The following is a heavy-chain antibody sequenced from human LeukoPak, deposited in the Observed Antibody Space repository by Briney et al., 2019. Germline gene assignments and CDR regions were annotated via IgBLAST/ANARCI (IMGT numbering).Heavy chain of an antibody. V-gene: IGHV4-59*01. CDR3: ARDRRYFDWYYFDY. CDR2: IYYSGST. Sequence: TSETLSLTCTVSGGSISSYYWSWIRQPPGKGLDWIGYIYYSGSTNYNPSLKSRVTISVDTSKNQFSLKLSSVTAADTAVYYCARDRRYFDWYYFDYWGQGTLVTVSS. CDR1: GGSISSYY. D-gene: IGHD3-9*01. J-gene: IGHJ4*02.